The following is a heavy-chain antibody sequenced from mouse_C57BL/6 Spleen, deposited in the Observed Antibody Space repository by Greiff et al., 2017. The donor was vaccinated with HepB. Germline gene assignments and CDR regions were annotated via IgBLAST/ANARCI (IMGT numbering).Heavy chain of an antibody. CDR1: GFTFSDAW. CDR2: IRNKANNHAT. D-gene: IGHD2-4*01. CDR3: TITAGYYDYGGFAY. V-gene: IGHV6-6*01. J-gene: IGHJ3*01. Sequence: EVMLVESGGGLVQPGGSMKLSCAASGFTFSDAWMDWVRQSPEKGLEWVAEIRNKANNHATYYAESVKGRFTISRDDSKSSVYLQMNSLRAEDTGIYYCTITAGYYDYGGFAYWGQGTLVTVSA.